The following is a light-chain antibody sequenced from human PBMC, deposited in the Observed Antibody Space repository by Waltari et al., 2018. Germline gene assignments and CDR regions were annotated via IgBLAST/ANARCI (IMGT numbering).Light chain of an antibody. Sequence: QSALTQPASVSGSPGQSITISCTGTSRDVGTSHYVSWYQQHPGKAPKLLIFDFSIRPSGVSNRFSGSKSGNTASLTISGLQAEDEADYYCSSYISSSTLELFGGGTSLTVL. V-gene: IGLV2-14*03. CDR1: SRDVGTSHY. CDR3: SSYISSSTLEL. CDR2: DFS. J-gene: IGLJ2*01.